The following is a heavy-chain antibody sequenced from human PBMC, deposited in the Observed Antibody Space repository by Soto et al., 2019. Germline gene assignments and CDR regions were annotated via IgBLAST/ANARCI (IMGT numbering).Heavy chain of an antibody. D-gene: IGHD4-17*01. CDR2: INRHGDST. V-gene: IGHV3-20*04. J-gene: IGHJ4*02. CDR3: ARDHRWGYQYGDYGDS. Sequence: EVQLVESGGGLVRPGGSLRLSCAASGFGFDESGMTRVRQGPGKGLEWVATINRHGDSTTYEDSVKGRFTISSDNAKNYLYLQMNSLRAEDTAFYYCARDHRWGYQYGDYGDSWGQGTLVTVSS. CDR1: GFGFDESG.